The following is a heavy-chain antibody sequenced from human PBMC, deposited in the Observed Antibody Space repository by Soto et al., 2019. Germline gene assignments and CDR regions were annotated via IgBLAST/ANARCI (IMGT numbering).Heavy chain of an antibody. CDR3: AGGFKYDLDY. Sequence: GGSLRLSCAASGFSVSSNHMSWVRQAPGKGLEWVSLIYSDGGTHYADSVEGRFTISRHYAENTLYLQMVSLRADDTAIYYCAGGFKYDLDYWGQGTLVTVSS. CDR1: GFSVSSNH. V-gene: IGHV3-53*04. D-gene: IGHD1-1*01. J-gene: IGHJ4*02. CDR2: IYSDGGT.